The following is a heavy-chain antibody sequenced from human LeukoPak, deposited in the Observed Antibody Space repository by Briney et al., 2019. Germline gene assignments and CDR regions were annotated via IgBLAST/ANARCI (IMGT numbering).Heavy chain of an antibody. CDR3: ARRFGEFYWLDY. CDR2: ISAYNGNT. V-gene: IGHV1-18*04. CDR1: GYTFTGYY. D-gene: IGHD3-10*01. Sequence: ASVKVSCRASGYTFTGYYMHWVRQAPGQGLEWMGWISAYNGNTNYAQKLQGRVTMTTDTSTSTAYMELRSLRSDDTAVYYCARRFGEFYWLDYWGQGTLVTVSS. J-gene: IGHJ4*02.